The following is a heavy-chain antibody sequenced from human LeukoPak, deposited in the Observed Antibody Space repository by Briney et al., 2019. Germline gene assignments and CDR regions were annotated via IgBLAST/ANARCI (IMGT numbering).Heavy chain of an antibody. V-gene: IGHV3-21*01. D-gene: IGHD2-2*01. CDR1: GFTFPSYS. CDR3: VSSTLSGIGFFDI. J-gene: IGHJ3*02. CDR2: ITSSNSNT. Sequence: GGSLRLSCEASGFTFPSYSMNWLRQAPGKGLEWVSSITSSNSNTNYAHTLKGRSTISTDNAKKSLYLQMNSLRAEDTAVYYCVSSTLSGIGFFDIWGEGTMVTVPS.